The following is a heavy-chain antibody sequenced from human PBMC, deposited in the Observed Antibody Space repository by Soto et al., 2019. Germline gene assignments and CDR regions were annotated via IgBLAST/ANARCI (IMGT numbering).Heavy chain of an antibody. Sequence: VASVKVSCKASGYTFTGYAMHWVRQAPGQRLEWMGWINAGNGNTKYSQKFQGRVTITRDTSASTAYMELSSLRSEDTAVYYCARAVAVATDFDYWDQGPLVTVSP. CDR3: ARAVAVATDFDY. J-gene: IGHJ4*02. CDR1: GYTFTGYA. CDR2: INAGNGNT. D-gene: IGHD5-12*01. V-gene: IGHV1-3*01.